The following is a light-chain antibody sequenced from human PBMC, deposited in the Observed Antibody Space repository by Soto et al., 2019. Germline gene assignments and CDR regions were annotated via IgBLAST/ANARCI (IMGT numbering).Light chain of an antibody. Sequence: EIVMTQSPATLSVSLGERATLSCRASQSVSSDLAWYQQKPGQAPRHLIYGASTRATGIPARFSGSGSGTEFTLTISSLQSEDFAVYYCQQYNNWPLTFGGGTKVEIK. CDR2: GAS. CDR1: QSVSSD. J-gene: IGKJ4*01. V-gene: IGKV3-15*01. CDR3: QQYNNWPLT.